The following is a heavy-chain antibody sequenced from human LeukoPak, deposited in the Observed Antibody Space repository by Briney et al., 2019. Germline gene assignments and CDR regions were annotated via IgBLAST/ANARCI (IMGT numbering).Heavy chain of an antibody. D-gene: IGHD4-17*01. V-gene: IGHV3-30*04. CDR3: ARGSKSYGDYIRSRIYYIDY. Sequence: AGGSLRLSCAASGFTFSSCAMNWVRQAPGKGLEWVAVISNDGSNKYYADSVKGRFTISRDNSKNTLYLQMNSLRGEDTAVYYCARGSKSYGDYIRSRIYYIDYWGQGTLVTVSS. J-gene: IGHJ4*02. CDR1: GFTFSSCA. CDR2: ISNDGSNK.